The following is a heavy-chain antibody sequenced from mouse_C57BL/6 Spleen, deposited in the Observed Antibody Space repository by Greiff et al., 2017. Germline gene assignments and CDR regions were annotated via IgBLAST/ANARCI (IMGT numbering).Heavy chain of an antibody. J-gene: IGHJ2*01. CDR3: ARDLGTRRDY. D-gene: IGHD4-1*01. V-gene: IGHV5-16*01. Sequence: EVKLMESEGGLVQPGSSMKLSCTASGFTFSDYYMAWVRQVPEKGLEWVANINYDGSSTYYLDSLKSRFIISRDNAKNILYLQMSSLKSEDTATYYCARDLGTRRDYWGQGTTLTVSS. CDR2: INYDGSST. CDR1: GFTFSDYY.